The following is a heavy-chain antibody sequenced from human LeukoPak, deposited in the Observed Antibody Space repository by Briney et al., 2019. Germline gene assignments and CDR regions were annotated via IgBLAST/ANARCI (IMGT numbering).Heavy chain of an antibody. D-gene: IGHD6-13*01. Sequence: GGSLRLSCAASGFTFSSYSMNWVRQAPGKGLEWVSSISSSSSYIYYADSVKGRFTISRDNAKNSLYLQMNSLRAEDTAVYYCARTEQSRRYYFDYWGQGTLVTVSS. V-gene: IGHV3-21*01. CDR1: GFTFSSYS. CDR3: ARTEQSRRYYFDY. CDR2: ISSSSSYI. J-gene: IGHJ4*02.